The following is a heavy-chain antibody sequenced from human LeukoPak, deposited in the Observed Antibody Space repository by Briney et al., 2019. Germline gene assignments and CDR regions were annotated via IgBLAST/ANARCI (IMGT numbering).Heavy chain of an antibody. J-gene: IGHJ4*02. CDR1: GYTFTDYY. CDR3: ARGGALLGGSWYFDY. D-gene: IGHD3-16*01. Sequence: ASVTVSCKASGYTFTDYYIHWVRQAPGQGLEWMGWISPHSGGTTYAQKFQGRVTMTRDTSTSTVYMELSSLRSDDTAVYYCARGGALLGGSWYFDYWGQGTWSPSPQ. V-gene: IGHV1-2*02. CDR2: ISPHSGGT.